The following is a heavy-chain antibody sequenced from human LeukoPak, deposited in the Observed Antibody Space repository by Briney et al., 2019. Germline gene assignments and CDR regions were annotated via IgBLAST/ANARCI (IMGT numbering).Heavy chain of an antibody. D-gene: IGHD3-22*01. V-gene: IGHV4-4*07. J-gene: IGHJ5*02. CDR3: ARNKPGRIVAGGWFDP. Sequence: SETLSLTCTVSGGSISSYYWSWIRQPAGKGLEWIGRIYTSGSTNYNPSLKSRVTMSVDTSKNQFSLKLSSVTAADTAVYYCARNKPGRIVAGGWFDPWGQGTLVTVSS. CDR1: GGSISSYY. CDR2: IYTSGST.